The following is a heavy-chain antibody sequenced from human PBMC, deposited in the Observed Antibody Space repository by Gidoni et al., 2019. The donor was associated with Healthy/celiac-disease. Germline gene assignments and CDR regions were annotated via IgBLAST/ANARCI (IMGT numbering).Heavy chain of an antibody. J-gene: IGHJ4*02. CDR2: IWYDGSNK. V-gene: IGHV3-33*08. CDR1: GFTFSSYG. CDR3: ARGAIFGVVIGEYFDY. Sequence: QVQLVESGGGVVQPGRSLRLSCAASGFTFSSYGMHWVRQATGKGLEWVAVIWYDGSNKYYADSVKGRFTISRDNSKNTLYLQMNSLRAEDTAVYYCARGAIFGVVIGEYFDYWGQGTLVTVSS. D-gene: IGHD3-3*01.